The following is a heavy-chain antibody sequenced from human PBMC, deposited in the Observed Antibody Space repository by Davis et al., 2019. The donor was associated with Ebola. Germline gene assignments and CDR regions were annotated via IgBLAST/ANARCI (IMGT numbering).Heavy chain of an antibody. CDR1: GFRFSSYV. D-gene: IGHD4-23*01. V-gene: IGHV3-23*01. J-gene: IGHJ4*02. CDR2: IGGSGDTA. CDR3: ARVKGPTHFDY. Sequence: GGSLRLSCVASGFRFSSYVMGWVRQAPGKGLEWVSRIGGSGDTADYADSVKGRFTISRDNAKNSLYLQMNSLRAEDTAVYYCARVKGPTHFDYWGQGTLVTVSS.